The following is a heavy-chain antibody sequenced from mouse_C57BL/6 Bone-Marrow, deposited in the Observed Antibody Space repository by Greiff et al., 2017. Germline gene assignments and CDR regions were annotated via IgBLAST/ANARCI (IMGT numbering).Heavy chain of an antibody. J-gene: IGHJ3*01. Sequence: VQLQQSGAELARPGASVKLSCKASGYTFTSYGISWVKQRTGQGLEWIGEIYPRSGNTYYNEKFKGKATLTADKSSSTAYMELRSLTSDDAAVYFCARYGRRGFAYWGQGTLVTVSA. CDR2: IYPRSGNT. V-gene: IGHV1-81*01. D-gene: IGHD2-10*02. CDR3: ARYGRRGFAY. CDR1: GYTFTSYG.